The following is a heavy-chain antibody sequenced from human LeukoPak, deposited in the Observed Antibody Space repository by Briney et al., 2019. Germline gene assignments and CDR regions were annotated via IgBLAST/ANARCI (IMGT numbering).Heavy chain of an antibody. CDR3: ARDLSRDGYQVFDM. D-gene: IGHD5-24*01. Sequence: GRSLRLSCAASGFAFTSYWMSWVRQAPGKGLELVTNIKEDGSEKYYVGSVKGRFTISRDNAKNSLHLQMNSLRAEDTAVYYCARDLSRDGYQVFDMWGQGTMVTVSS. V-gene: IGHV3-7*01. CDR2: IKEDGSEK. J-gene: IGHJ3*02. CDR1: GFAFTSYW.